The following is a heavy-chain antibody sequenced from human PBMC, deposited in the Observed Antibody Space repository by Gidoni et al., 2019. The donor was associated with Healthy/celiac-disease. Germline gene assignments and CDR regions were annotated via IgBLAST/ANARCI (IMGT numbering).Heavy chain of an antibody. Sequence: QVQLVESGGGVVQPGRSLRLSCAASGFTFSSYAMHWVRQAPGKGLEWVAVISYDGSNKYYADSVKGRFTISRDNSKNTLYLQMNSLRAEDTAVYYCARAPYNWNDVAFDYWGQGTLVTVSS. V-gene: IGHV3-30-3*01. CDR2: ISYDGSNK. J-gene: IGHJ4*02. CDR3: ARAPYNWNDVAFDY. CDR1: GFTFSSYA. D-gene: IGHD1-20*01.